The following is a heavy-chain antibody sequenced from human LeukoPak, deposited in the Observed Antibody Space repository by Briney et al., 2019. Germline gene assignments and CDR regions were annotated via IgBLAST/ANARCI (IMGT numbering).Heavy chain of an antibody. CDR3: ARDDGYYDSSGYLDY. J-gene: IGHJ4*02. V-gene: IGHV4-59*01. CDR2: IYYSGST. D-gene: IGHD3-22*01. CDR1: GGSISSYC. Sequence: SETLSLTCTVSGGSISSYCWSWLRQPPGKGLEWIGYIYYSGSTNYNPSLKSRVTISVDTSKNQFSLKLSSVTAADTAVYYCARDDGYYDSSGYLDYWGQGTLVTVSS.